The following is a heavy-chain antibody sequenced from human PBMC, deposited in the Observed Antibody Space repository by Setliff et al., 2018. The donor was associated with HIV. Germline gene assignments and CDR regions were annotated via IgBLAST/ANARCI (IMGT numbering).Heavy chain of an antibody. D-gene: IGHD3-10*01. J-gene: IGHJ5*02. CDR2: INHSGST. CDR3: ARDRHSSGLGSYGP. V-gene: IGHV4-34*01. CDR1: GGSLSGYY. Sequence: SETLSLTCAVYGGSLSGYYWSWIRQPPGKGLEWFGEINHSGSTNYNPSLKSRVTISLDTSKNQFSLRLSSLTAADTAVYFCARDRHSSGLGSYGPWGPGILVTVSS.